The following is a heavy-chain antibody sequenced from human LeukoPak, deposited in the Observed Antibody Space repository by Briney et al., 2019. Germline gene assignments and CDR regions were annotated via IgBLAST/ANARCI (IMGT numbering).Heavy chain of an antibody. CDR3: ARMDSSSWQFDY. CDR1: GFTFSSYA. D-gene: IGHD6-13*01. Sequence: GGSLRLSCAASGFTFSSYAMSWVRQAPGKGLEWVSAISGSGGSTYYADSVKGRFTISRDNSKNTLYLQMNSLRAEDTAVYYCARMDSSSWQFDYWGQGTLVTVSS. J-gene: IGHJ4*02. V-gene: IGHV3-23*01. CDR2: ISGSGGST.